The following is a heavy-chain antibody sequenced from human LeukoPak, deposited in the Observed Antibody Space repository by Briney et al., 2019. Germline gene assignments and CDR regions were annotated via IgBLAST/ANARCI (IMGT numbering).Heavy chain of an antibody. J-gene: IGHJ4*02. CDR1: GGTFSSYA. V-gene: IGHV1-69*04. D-gene: IGHD3-22*01. CDR2: IIPILGIA. Sequence: GASVKVSCKASGGTFSSYAISWVRQAPGQGLEWMGRIIPILGIANYAQKFQGRVTITADKSTSTAYMELSSPRSEDTAVYYCARVLPGYDSSGYFDYWGQGTLVTVSS. CDR3: ARVLPGYDSSGYFDY.